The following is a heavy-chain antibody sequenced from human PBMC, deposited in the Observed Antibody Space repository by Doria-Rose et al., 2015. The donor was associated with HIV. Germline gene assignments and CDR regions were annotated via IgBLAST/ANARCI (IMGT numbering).Heavy chain of an antibody. Sequence: VQLVESGGGPVRPGGSLRLSCATSGFTFSSHRINWVRQAPGKGLEWVSSISSTSAYINYADSVSGRFTISRDNARNSLYLQMDSLRAEDTAIYYCATGVILDYWGQGTLVTVSS. V-gene: IGHV3-21*01. CDR2: ISSTSAYI. D-gene: IGHD3-10*01. CDR3: ATGVILDY. J-gene: IGHJ4*02. CDR1: GFTFSSHR.